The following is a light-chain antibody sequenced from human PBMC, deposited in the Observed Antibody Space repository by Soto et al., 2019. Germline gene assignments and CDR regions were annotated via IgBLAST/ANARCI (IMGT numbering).Light chain of an antibody. Sequence: QPVLTQPPSASGTPGQRVTISCSGSSSNIGSNIVNWYQQLPGTAPKLLIYSNDQRPSGVPDRFSGSKSGTSVSLAISGLQSEDEADYYCAAWDDSLSGWVIGGGTKLTVL. V-gene: IGLV1-44*01. J-gene: IGLJ3*02. CDR2: SND. CDR1: SSNIGSNI. CDR3: AAWDDSLSGWV.